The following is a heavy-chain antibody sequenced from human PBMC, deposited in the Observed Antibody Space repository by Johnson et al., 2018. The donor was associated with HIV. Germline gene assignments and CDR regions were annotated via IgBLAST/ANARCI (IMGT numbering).Heavy chain of an antibody. J-gene: IGHJ3*02. V-gene: IGHV3-30*18. Sequence: QVQLVESGGGVVQPGRSLRLSCEASRFSFSPFGMHWVRQAPGKGLEWVAVMSYDGSTTYYADSVKGRFTISRDNSKNSLYLQMNSLRAEDTAVYYCAKGHSSGYPKDAFDMWGQGTMVIVSS. CDR1: RFSFSPFG. D-gene: IGHD3-22*01. CDR2: MSYDGSTT. CDR3: AKGHSSGYPKDAFDM.